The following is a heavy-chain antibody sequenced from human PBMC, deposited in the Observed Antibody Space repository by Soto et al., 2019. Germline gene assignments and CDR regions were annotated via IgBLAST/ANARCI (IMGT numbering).Heavy chain of an antibody. V-gene: IGHV3-15*07. CDR2: VKSKNDGGTT. D-gene: IGHD3-22*01. J-gene: IGHJ4*01. CDR3: TTDSYITSIIVRFDY. Sequence: GGSLRLSCAASGFTFSNAWINWVRQAPGKGLEWVGRVKSKNDGGTTDFAAPVKGRFAISRDDSKNMVYLEMNSLQTEDTAIYYCTTDSYITSIIVRFDYWGHGTLVTAPQ. CDR1: GFTFSNAW.